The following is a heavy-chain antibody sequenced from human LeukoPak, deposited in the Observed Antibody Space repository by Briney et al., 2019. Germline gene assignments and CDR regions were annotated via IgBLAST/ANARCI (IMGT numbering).Heavy chain of an antibody. CDR2: IWYDGSNS. Sequence: GGSLRPSCVMPGISLTHSGSDGCRQAPGKGLEWVAVIWYDGSNSYYADSVKGRFTISRDNSKNTLYLQMNSLRAEDTAVYFCVREGKDEGHSGCFLPWGQGTLVSVSS. V-gene: IGHV3-33*01. J-gene: IGHJ1*01. CDR1: GISLTHSG. CDR3: VREGKDEGHSGCFLP. D-gene: IGHD2-15*01.